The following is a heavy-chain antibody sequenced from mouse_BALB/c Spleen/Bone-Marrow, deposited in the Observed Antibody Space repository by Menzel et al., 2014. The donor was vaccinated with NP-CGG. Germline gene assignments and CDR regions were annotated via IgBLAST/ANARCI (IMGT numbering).Heavy chain of an antibody. V-gene: IGHV1S130*01. CDR2: IHPNSGNT. Sequence: QVQLQQSGSVLVRPGASVKLSCKASGYTFTSSWMHWAKQRPGQGLEWIGEIHPNSGNTNYNEKFKGKATLSVDTSSSTAYVDLSSLTSADSAVYYCARWGFDYWGQGTTLTVSS. J-gene: IGHJ2*01. CDR1: GYTFTSSW. CDR3: ARWGFDY.